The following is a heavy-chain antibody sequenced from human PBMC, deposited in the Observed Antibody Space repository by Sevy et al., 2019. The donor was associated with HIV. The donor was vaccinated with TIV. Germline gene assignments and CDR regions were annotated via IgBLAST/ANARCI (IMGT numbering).Heavy chain of an antibody. J-gene: IGHJ6*02. CDR3: ARELSDYGMDV. CDR1: GGSIRSGRYY. V-gene: IGHV4-61*02. CDR2: IYIRGPT. Sequence: SETLSLTCNVSGGSIRSGRYYWSWIRQPAGKGLEWIGRIYIRGPTNYNPSLKRPITMSVDTSKNQFSLKLSSVTATDTAVDYCARELSDYGMDVWGQGTTVTVSS.